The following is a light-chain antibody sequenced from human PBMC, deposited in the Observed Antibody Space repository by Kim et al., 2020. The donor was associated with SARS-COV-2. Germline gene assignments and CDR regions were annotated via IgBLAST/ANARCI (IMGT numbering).Light chain of an antibody. Sequence: QVKTARMSCGGDTIAIKSLFWYQQKTGQAPVAVIYDDSHRLSVVPERFSGSRSGNTATLTISWVEAGDDADYYCHVWDTSNDRVVFGGGTKLTVL. J-gene: IGLJ2*01. CDR2: DDS. V-gene: IGLV3-21*03. CDR3: HVWDTSNDRVV. CDR1: TIAIKS.